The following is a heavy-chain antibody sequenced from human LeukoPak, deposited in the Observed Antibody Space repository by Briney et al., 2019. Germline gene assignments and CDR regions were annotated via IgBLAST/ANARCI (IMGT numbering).Heavy chain of an antibody. CDR1: GFTFSSYW. V-gene: IGHV3-7*01. J-gene: IGHJ4*01. Sequence: PGGSLRLSCAASGFTFSSYWMSWVRQAPGKGLEWVANIKQDGSEKYYVDSVKGRFTISRDNAKNSLYLQMNSLRAEDTAVYYCARLYDYVWGSYRHVFDYWGHGTLVTVSS. CDR2: IKQDGSEK. CDR3: ARLYDYVWGSYRHVFDY. D-gene: IGHD3-16*02.